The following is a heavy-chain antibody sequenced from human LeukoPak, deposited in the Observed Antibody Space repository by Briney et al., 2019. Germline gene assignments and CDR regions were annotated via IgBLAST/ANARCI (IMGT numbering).Heavy chain of an antibody. D-gene: IGHD2-15*01. V-gene: IGHV1-69*04. Sequence: SVKVSCKASGGTFSSYAISWVRQAPGQGLEWMGRIIPIFGIANYAQKFQGRVTITADKSTSTAYMELSSLRPEDTAVYYCARDTSYCSGGSCYFYGFDYWGQGTLVTVSS. CDR1: GGTFSSYA. CDR3: ARDTSYCSGGSCYFYGFDY. CDR2: IIPIFGIA. J-gene: IGHJ4*02.